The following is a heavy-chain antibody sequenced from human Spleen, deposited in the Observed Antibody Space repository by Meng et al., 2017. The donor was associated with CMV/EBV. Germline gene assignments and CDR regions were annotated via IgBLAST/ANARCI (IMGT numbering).Heavy chain of an antibody. CDR3: ARVGVGGTYLDY. CDR1: GGSVSSGSYY. J-gene: IGHJ4*02. CDR2: IYYSGSS. V-gene: IGHV4-61*01. D-gene: IGHD6-13*01. Sequence: GSLRLSCTVSGGSVSSGSYYWSWIRQPPGKGLEWIGYIYYSGSSNYNPSLRSRVTISVDTSKNQFSLRLSSVTAADTAVYYCARVGVGGTYLDYWGQGTLVTDSS.